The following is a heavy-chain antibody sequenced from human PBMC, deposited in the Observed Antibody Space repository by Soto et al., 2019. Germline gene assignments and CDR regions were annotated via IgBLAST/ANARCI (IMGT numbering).Heavy chain of an antibody. Sequence: ASVKVSCKASGYTFTGYYMHWVRQAPGQGLEWMGWINPNSGGTNYAQKFQGRVTMTRDTSISTAYMELSRLRSDDTAVYYCARGYIHTAMVMKGMDVWGQGTTVTVSS. CDR1: GYTFTGYY. J-gene: IGHJ6*02. D-gene: IGHD5-18*01. V-gene: IGHV1-2*02. CDR3: ARGYIHTAMVMKGMDV. CDR2: INPNSGGT.